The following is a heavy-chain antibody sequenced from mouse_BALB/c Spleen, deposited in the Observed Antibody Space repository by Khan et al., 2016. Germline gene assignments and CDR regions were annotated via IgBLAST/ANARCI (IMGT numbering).Heavy chain of an antibody. D-gene: IGHD2-3*01. CDR2: IYWDDDK. J-gene: IGHJ2*01. V-gene: IGHV8-12*01. CDR3: ARIYDGYPYYFDS. Sequence: QVTLKESGPGILQPSQTLSLTCSFSGFSLSTSGMGVSWIRQPSGKGLEWLAHIYWDDDKRYNPSLKSRLTISKDTSSNQVFLKITSVDTADTATYYCARIYDGYPYYFDSWGQGTTLTVSS. CDR1: GFSLSTSGMG.